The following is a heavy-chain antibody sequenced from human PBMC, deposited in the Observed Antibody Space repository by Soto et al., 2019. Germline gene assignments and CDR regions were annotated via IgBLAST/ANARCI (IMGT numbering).Heavy chain of an antibody. D-gene: IGHD3-10*01. J-gene: IGHJ6*02. CDR2: ISSSSSYI. Sequence: EVQLVKSGGGLVKPGGSLRLSCAASGFTFSSYSMNWVRQAPGKGLEWVSSISSSSSYIYYADSVKGRFTISRDNAKNSLYLQMNSLRAEDTAVYYCAREGVQHGSGPYYYYGMDVWGQGTTVTVSS. CDR3: AREGVQHGSGPYYYYGMDV. CDR1: GFTFSSYS. V-gene: IGHV3-21*01.